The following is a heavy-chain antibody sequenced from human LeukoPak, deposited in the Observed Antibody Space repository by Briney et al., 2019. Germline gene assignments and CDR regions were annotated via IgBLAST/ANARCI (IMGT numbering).Heavy chain of an antibody. D-gene: IGHD1-14*01. CDR1: GYTFTTYF. CDR2: IDPSSGGS. J-gene: IGHJ6*03. CDR3: ARDRKSYYYYYMDV. Sequence: ASVKVSCKASGYTFTTYFLHWVRQAPGQGLEWMGIIDPSSGGSTSAQKFQVRVTMTRDMSTSTVYMELSSLTSEDTAVYYCARDRKSYYYYYMDVWGKGTTVTVSS. V-gene: IGHV1-46*01.